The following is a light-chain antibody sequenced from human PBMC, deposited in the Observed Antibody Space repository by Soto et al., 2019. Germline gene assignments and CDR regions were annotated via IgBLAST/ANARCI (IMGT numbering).Light chain of an antibody. CDR1: QTVSSS. CDR3: QQRGSWPPSIT. J-gene: IGKJ5*01. Sequence: EIVLTQSPATLSLSPGERATLSCRASQTVSSSLAWYQQKPGQAPRLLIYEVSNRATGIPARFSGSGSETDFTLTISSLEPEDFAVYYCQQRGSWPPSITFGQGTRLEIK. CDR2: EVS. V-gene: IGKV3-11*01.